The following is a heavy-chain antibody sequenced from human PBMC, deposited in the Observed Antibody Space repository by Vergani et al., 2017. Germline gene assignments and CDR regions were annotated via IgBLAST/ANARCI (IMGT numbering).Heavy chain of an antibody. D-gene: IGHD2-2*01. CDR2: ITPFNGNT. CDR1: GYTFTYLY. Sequence: QMQLVQSGAEVKKTGSSVKVSCKASGYTFTYLYLHWVRQAPGQALEWMGWITPFNGNTNYAQKFQDRVTITRDRSMSTAYMELSSLISEDTAMDYCALDESSTSCINSVCITPETGSWFDPWGQGTLVTVSS. CDR3: ALDESSTSCINSVCITPETGSWFDP. J-gene: IGHJ5*02. V-gene: IGHV1-45*02.